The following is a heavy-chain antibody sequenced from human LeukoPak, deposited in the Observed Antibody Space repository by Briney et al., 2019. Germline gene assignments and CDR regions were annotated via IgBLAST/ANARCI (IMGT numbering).Heavy chain of an antibody. D-gene: IGHD3-16*01. CDR2: ISGSGGSS. Sequence: GGSLRLSCAASGFTFSSYAMSWVRQAPGKGLEWVSAISGSGGSSYYAGSVKGRFTISRDNSKNTLYLQMNSLRAEDTAVYYCAPLISHIGAFDYWGQGTLVTVSS. CDR3: APLISHIGAFDY. CDR1: GFTFSSYA. J-gene: IGHJ4*02. V-gene: IGHV3-23*01.